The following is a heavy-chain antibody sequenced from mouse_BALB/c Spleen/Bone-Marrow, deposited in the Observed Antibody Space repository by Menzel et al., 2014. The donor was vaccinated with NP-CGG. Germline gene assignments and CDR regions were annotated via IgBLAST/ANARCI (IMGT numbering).Heavy chain of an antibody. V-gene: IGHV1-37*01. Sequence: EVKLMESGPELVKPGASVKISCKASGYSFTDYFMNWVKQSHGKSLEWIGRINPYSGDTFYNQKFKAKATLTVDKSSSTAHMELLSLTSEDSAVYYCGRWANWGQGNSLTVSS. CDR3: GRWAN. CDR2: INPYSGDT. CDR1: GYSFTDYF. J-gene: IGHJ2*02.